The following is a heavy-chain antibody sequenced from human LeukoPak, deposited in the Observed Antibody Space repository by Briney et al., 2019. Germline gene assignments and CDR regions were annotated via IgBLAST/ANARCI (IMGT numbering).Heavy chain of an antibody. V-gene: IGHV3-9*01. CDR2: ISWNSGSI. D-gene: IGHD3-10*01. J-gene: IGHJ4*02. CDR1: GFTFSSYS. Sequence: GGSLRLSCAASGFTFSSYSMNWVRQAPGKGLEWVSGISWNSGSIGYADSVKGRFTISRDNAKNSLYLQMNSLRAEDTALYYCAKATYYYGSGSPYYFDYWGQGTLVTVSS. CDR3: AKATYYYGSGSPYYFDY.